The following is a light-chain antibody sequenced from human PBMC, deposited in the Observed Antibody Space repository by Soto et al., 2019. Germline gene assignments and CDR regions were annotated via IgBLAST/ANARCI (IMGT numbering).Light chain of an antibody. V-gene: IGKV1-5*01. CDR3: QHFRSFPIT. CDR2: DVS. CDR1: QTISSW. J-gene: IGKJ5*01. Sequence: DIQMTQSPSTLSASVGDVVTITCRASQTISSWLAWYQQKPGKAPKLLIFDVSSLESGVPSRFSGSGSGTDFTLTISSLQPEDFATYYCQHFRSFPITFGQGTQLEIK.